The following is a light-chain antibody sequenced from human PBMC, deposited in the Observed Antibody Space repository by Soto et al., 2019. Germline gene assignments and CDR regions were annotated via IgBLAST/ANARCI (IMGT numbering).Light chain of an antibody. CDR3: SSYAGSNNLVV. Sequence: QSALTQPPSVSGSPGQSVTISCTGTSSDIANYNRVSWYQLPPGTAPKLMIYEVSKRPSGVPDRFSGSKSGNTASLTVSGLQAEDEADYYCSSYAGSNNLVVFGGGTKLTVL. V-gene: IGLV2-8*01. J-gene: IGLJ2*01. CDR1: SSDIANYNR. CDR2: EVS.